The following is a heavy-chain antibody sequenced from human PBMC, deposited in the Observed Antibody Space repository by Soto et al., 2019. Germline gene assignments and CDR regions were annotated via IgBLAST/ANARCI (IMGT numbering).Heavy chain of an antibody. CDR3: AATIIAAVGTDYYYGMDV. CDR2: IVVGSGDT. CDR1: GFXFTSSA. D-gene: IGHD6-13*01. V-gene: IGHV1-58*01. Sequence: SVKVSCKASGFXFTSSAVQWVRQARGXRXEWIGWIVVGSGDTNSAQKFQERVTITRDMSTSTAYIELSSLRSEDTAVYYCAATIIAAVGTDYYYGMDVWGQGTTVTVSS. J-gene: IGHJ6*02.